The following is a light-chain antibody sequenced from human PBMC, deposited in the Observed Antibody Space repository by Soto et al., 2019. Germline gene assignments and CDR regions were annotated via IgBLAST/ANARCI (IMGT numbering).Light chain of an antibody. CDR2: WAS. J-gene: IGKJ2*01. CDR1: QSVLYSSNNKNY. CDR3: QQYYSTPL. V-gene: IGKV4-1*01. Sequence: DIVMTQSPDSLAVSLGERATINCKSSQSVLYSSNNKNYLAWYQQKPGQPPKLLIYWASTRESGVPDRFSGSGSGNDFTLTISSLQAEDVAVYYCQQYYSTPLFGQGTKLEIK.